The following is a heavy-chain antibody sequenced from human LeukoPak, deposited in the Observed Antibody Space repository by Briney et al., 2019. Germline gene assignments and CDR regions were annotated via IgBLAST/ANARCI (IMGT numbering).Heavy chain of an antibody. CDR2: IRYDGSNK. D-gene: IGHD6-19*01. J-gene: IGHJ6*03. CDR1: GFTFSSYG. V-gene: IGHV3-30*02. Sequence: GGSLRLSCAASGFTFSSYGMHWVRQAPGKGLEWVAFIRYDGSNKYYADSVKGRFTISRDNSKNTLYLQMNSLRAEDTAVYYCAKRGYSSAEIGYYYYYMDVWGKGTTVTISS. CDR3: AKRGYSSAEIGYYYYYMDV.